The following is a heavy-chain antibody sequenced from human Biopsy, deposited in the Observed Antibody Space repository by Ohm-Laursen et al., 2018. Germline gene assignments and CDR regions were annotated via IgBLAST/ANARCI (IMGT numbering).Heavy chain of an antibody. CDR2: IIPIVGIT. CDR3: ARGGSGSGYYGMDV. CDR1: GDTFSRSA. J-gene: IGHJ6*02. Sequence: VSSVKVSCKPSGDTFSRSAFFWVRQAPGQGLVYLGRIIPIVGITNHAQTFQGRITLTADKSTFMVYMELSRLRSDDTAIYYCARGGSGSGYYGMDVWGQGATVSVSS. D-gene: IGHD3-10*01. V-gene: IGHV1-69*04.